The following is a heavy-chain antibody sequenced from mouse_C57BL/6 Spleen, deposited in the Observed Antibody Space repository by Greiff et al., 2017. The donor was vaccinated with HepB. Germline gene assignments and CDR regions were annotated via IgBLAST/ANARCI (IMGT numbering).Heavy chain of an antibody. J-gene: IGHJ1*03. CDR3: ARDRGSPLWYFDV. D-gene: IGHD1-1*01. CDR2: ISDGGSYT. CDR1: GFTFSSYA. Sequence: EVNVVESGGGLVKPGGSLKLSCAASGFTFSSYAMSWVRQTPEKRLEWVATISDGGSYTYYPDNVKGRFTISRDNAKNNLYLQMSHLKSEDTAMYYCARDRGSPLWYFDVWGTGTTVTVSS. V-gene: IGHV5-4*01.